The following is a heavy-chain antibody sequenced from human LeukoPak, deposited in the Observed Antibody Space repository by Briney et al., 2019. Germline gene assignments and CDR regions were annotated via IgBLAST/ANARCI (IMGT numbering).Heavy chain of an antibody. D-gene: IGHD3-10*01. CDR3: AKWTSGSGRGTHFDY. CDR2: ISDSGTFT. J-gene: IGHJ4*02. Sequence: GGSLILSCAASGFTFSSYAMSWVRQAPGKGLEWVSTISDSGTFTYYADSLKGRFTISRDNSKNTLYLQMNSLRAEDTAVYYCAKWTSGSGRGTHFDYWGQGTLVTVSS. CDR1: GFTFSSYA. V-gene: IGHV3-23*01.